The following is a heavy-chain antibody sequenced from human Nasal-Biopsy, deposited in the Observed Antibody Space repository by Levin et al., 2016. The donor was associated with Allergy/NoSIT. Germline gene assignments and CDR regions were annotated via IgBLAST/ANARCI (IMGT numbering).Heavy chain of an antibody. D-gene: IGHD3-9*01. Sequence: GSLRLSCTVSGGSIKTSSYYWAWIRQFPGKGLEWIGNIYLSGSGSTYYNPSLKSRVSISADTSKNQFALTLSSVSAADTAVYYCARRHSYGSLRLDQWGQGALVTVSS. CDR1: GGSIKTSSYY. V-gene: IGHV4-39*01. CDR3: ARRHSYGSLRLDQ. J-gene: IGHJ4*02. CDR2: IYLSGSGST.